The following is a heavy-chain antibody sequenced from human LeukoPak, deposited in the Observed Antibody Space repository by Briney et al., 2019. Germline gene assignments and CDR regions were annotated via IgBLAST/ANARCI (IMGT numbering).Heavy chain of an antibody. J-gene: IGHJ4*02. CDR1: GGSFSGYY. V-gene: IGHV4-34*01. CDR3: ARGSSSSWYSRFDY. D-gene: IGHD6-13*01. Sequence: SETPSLTCAVYGGSFSGYYWSWIRQPPGKGLEWIGEINHSGSTNYNPSLKSRVTISVDTSKNQFSLKLSSVTAADTAVYYCARGSSSSWYSRFDYWGQGTLVTVSS. CDR2: INHSGST.